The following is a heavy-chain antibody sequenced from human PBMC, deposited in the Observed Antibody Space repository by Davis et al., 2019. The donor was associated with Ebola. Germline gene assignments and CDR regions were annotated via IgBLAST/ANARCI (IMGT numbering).Heavy chain of an antibody. CDR1: GFTFDDYA. CDR3: TTTTTASDY. CDR2: ISWNSGSI. J-gene: IGHJ4*02. V-gene: IGHV3-9*01. Sequence: GGSLRLSCAASGFTFDDYAMHWVRQAPGKGLEWVSGISWNSGSIGYADSVKGRFTISRDNSKNTAYLQMNSLKTEDTAVYYYTTTTTASDYWGQGTLVTVSS. D-gene: IGHD4-11*01.